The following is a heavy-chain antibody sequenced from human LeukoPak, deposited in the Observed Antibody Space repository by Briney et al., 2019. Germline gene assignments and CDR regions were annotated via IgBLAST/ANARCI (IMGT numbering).Heavy chain of an antibody. CDR2: IIPIFGTA. J-gene: IGHJ4*02. CDR3: ARDPYYYDSSGYYGHFDY. D-gene: IGHD3-22*01. V-gene: IGHV1-69*13. Sequence: ASVKVSCKASGGTFSSYAISWVRQAPGQGLEWMGGIIPIFGTANYAQKFQGRVTITADESTSTAYMELSSLRSEDTAVYYCARDPYYYDSSGYYGHFDYWGQGTLVTVS. CDR1: GGTFSSYA.